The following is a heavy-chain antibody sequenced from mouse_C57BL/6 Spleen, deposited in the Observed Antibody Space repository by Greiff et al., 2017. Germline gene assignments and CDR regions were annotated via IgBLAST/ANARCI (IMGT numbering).Heavy chain of an antibody. CDR2: ISSGGSYT. Sequence: EVMLVESGGDLVKPGGSLKLSCAASGFTFSSYGMSWVRQTPDKRLEWVATISSGGSYTYYPDSVKGRFTISRDNAKNTLYLQMSSLKSEDTAMYDCARGYDGYYDRFAYWGQGTLVTVSA. D-gene: IGHD2-3*01. J-gene: IGHJ3*01. CDR3: ARGYDGYYDRFAY. V-gene: IGHV5-6*01. CDR1: GFTFSSYG.